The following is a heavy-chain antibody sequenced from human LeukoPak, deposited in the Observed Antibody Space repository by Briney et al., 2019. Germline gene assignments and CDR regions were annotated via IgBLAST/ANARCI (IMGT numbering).Heavy chain of an antibody. Sequence: GGSLRLSCAASGFTFSTYSMNWVRQAPGKGLEWVSSISSSSTYIYYADSVKGRFTISRDNAKNSLFLQMNSLRAEDTAVYYCARELYGDYPALDYWGQGTLVTVSS. D-gene: IGHD4-17*01. V-gene: IGHV3-21*01. CDR1: GFTFSTYS. J-gene: IGHJ4*02. CDR3: ARELYGDYPALDY. CDR2: ISSSSTYI.